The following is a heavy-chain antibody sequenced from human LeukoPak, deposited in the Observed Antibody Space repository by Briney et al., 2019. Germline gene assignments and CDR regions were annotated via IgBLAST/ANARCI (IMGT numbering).Heavy chain of an antibody. CDR3: ASGGKYCTGGACYGD. V-gene: IGHV3-53*01. CDR1: GFIVSDDY. J-gene: IGHJ4*02. CDR2: IYSGGAT. Sequence: GGSLRLSCAASGFIVSDDYMGWVRQTPGKGLEWVSVIYSGGATFYADSVKGRFTISRDNSKNTDHLQMNSLRAEDTAVYYCASGGKYCTGGACYGDWGQGTLVTVSS. D-gene: IGHD2-8*02.